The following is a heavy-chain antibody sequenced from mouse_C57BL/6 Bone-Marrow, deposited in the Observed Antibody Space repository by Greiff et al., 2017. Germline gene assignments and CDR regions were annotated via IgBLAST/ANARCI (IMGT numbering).Heavy chain of an antibody. V-gene: IGHV3-6*01. CDR2: ISYDGSN. D-gene: IGHD1-1*01. CDR1: GYSITSGYY. J-gene: IGHJ2*01. Sequence: EVKLEESGPGLVKPSQSLSITCSVTGYSITSGYYWNWIRQFPGNKLEWMGYISYDGSNNYNPSLKNRISITRDTSKKQFFLKLNSVTTEYTATYYCATDYSDYFDYWGQGTTLTVSS. CDR3: ATDYSDYFDY.